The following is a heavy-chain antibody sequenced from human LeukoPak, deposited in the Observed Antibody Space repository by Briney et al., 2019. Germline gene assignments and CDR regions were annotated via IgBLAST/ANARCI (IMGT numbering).Heavy chain of an antibody. CDR1: GGSFSGYY. CDR3: AGPGVAAAANWFDP. Sequence: SETLSLTCAVYGGSFSGYYWSWIRQPPGKGLEWVGEINHSGSTNYNPSLKSRVTISVDTSKNQFSLKLSSVTAADTAVYYCAGPGVAAAANWFDPWGQGTLVTVSS. J-gene: IGHJ5*02. V-gene: IGHV4-34*01. D-gene: IGHD6-13*01. CDR2: INHSGST.